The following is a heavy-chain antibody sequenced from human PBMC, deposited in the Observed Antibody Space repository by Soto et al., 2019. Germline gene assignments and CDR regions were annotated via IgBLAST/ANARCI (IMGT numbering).Heavy chain of an antibody. CDR3: ARGVAGPLHWFDP. Sequence: GASVKVSCKASGYTFTSYGISWVRQAPGQGLEWMGWISAYNGNTNYAQKLQGRVTMTTDTSASTAYMELSSLRSEDTAVYYCARGVAGPLHWFDPWGQGTLVTVSS. J-gene: IGHJ5*02. V-gene: IGHV1-18*01. D-gene: IGHD6-19*01. CDR2: ISAYNGNT. CDR1: GYTFTSYG.